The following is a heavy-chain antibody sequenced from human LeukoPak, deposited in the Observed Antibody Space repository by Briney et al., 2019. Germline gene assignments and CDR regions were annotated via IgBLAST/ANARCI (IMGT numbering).Heavy chain of an antibody. V-gene: IGHV4-59*08. J-gene: IGHJ6*02. CDR1: GGSISSYY. D-gene: IGHD3-22*01. CDR3: ARHCNYDSSSISGYYGMDV. Sequence: SETLSLTCTVSGGSISSYYWSWIRQPPGKGLKWIGYIYYSGSTNYNPSLKSRVTISVDTSKNQFSLKLSSVTAADTAVYYCARHCNYDSSSISGYYGMDVWGQGTTVTVSS. CDR2: IYYSGST.